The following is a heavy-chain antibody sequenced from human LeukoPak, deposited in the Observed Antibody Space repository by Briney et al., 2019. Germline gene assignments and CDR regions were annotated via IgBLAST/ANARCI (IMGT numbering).Heavy chain of an antibody. CDR1: GFTVSSNY. V-gene: IGHV3-53*04. D-gene: IGHD1-1*01. J-gene: IGHJ3*02. CDR3: ARERPGRYEGGHDAFDI. Sequence: PGGSLRLSCAASGFTVSSNYMSWGRQAPGKGLEWVSVIYSGGSTYYADSVKGRFTISRHNSKNTLYLQMNSLRAEDTAVYYCARERPGRYEGGHDAFDIWGQGTMVTVSS. CDR2: IYSGGST.